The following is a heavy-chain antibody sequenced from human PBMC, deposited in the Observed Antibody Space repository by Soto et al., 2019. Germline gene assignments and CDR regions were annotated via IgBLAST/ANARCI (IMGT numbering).Heavy chain of an antibody. Sequence: QVQLQESGPGLVKPSETLSLTCTVSGGSISSYYWSWIRQPPGKGLEWIGYIYYSGSTNYNPSLKSRVTISVDTSKNQFSLKLRSVTAADTAVYYCARESTYYYDSSGYYYRLLDYWGQGTLVTVSS. V-gene: IGHV4-59*01. J-gene: IGHJ4*02. CDR2: IYYSGST. CDR3: ARESTYYYDSSGYYYRLLDY. CDR1: GGSISSYY. D-gene: IGHD3-22*01.